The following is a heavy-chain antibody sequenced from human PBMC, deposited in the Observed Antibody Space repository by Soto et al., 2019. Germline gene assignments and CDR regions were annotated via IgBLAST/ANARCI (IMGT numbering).Heavy chain of an antibody. CDR3: AKDTYSGSLVAFDY. CDR2: ISWNSGSI. D-gene: IGHD1-26*01. CDR1: GFTFDDYA. J-gene: IGHJ4*02. Sequence: EVQLVESGGGLVQPGRSLRLSCAASGFTFDDYAMHWVRQAPGKGLEWVSGISWNSGSIGYADSVKGRFTISRDNAKNSLYLQMNSLRAEDTALYYCAKDTYSGSLVAFDYWGQGTLVTVSS. V-gene: IGHV3-9*01.